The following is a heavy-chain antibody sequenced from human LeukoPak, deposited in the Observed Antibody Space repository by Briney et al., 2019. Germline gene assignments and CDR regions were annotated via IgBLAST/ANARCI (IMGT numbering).Heavy chain of an antibody. J-gene: IGHJ4*02. CDR3: ARRRSGSWYGTFDY. Sequence: PSETLSLTCAVYGGSFSDYDWSWIRQPPGKGLEWIGEINHSGSTNYNPSLKSRVTISVDTSKNQFSLKLSSVTAADTAVYYCARRRSGSWYGTFDYWGQGTLVTVSS. CDR2: INHSGST. D-gene: IGHD6-13*01. CDR1: GGSFSDYD. V-gene: IGHV4-34*01.